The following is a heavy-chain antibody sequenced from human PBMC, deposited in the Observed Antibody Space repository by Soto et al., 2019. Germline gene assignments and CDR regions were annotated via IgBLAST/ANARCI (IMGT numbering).Heavy chain of an antibody. CDR3: ARDLVDTAMVTRLEGWFPYYYYGMDV. Sequence: GGSLRLSCAASGFTFSSYAMSWVRQAPGKGLEWVSAISGSGGTTYYADSVKGRFTISRDNSKNTLYLQMNSLRAEDTAVYYCARDLVDTAMVTRLEGWFPYYYYGMDVWGQGTTVTVSS. CDR2: ISGSGGTT. CDR1: GFTFSSYA. D-gene: IGHD5-18*01. J-gene: IGHJ6*02. V-gene: IGHV3-23*01.